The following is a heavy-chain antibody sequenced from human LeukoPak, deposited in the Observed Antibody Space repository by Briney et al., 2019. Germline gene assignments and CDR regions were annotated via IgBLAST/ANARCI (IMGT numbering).Heavy chain of an antibody. CDR2: ISGSGGVT. J-gene: IGHJ6*02. Sequence: GGSLRLSCAASGFTFSSYAMSWVRQAPVKGLEWVSVISGSGGVTYYADSVKGRFTISRDTSKNTLYLQMNSLRAEDTAVYYCAKAPSSSWYDLMDVWGQGTTVTVSS. CDR3: AKAPSSSWYDLMDV. V-gene: IGHV3-23*01. CDR1: GFTFSSYA. D-gene: IGHD6-13*01.